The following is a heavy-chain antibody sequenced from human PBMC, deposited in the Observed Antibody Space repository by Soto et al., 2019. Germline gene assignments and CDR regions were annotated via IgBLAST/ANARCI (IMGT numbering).Heavy chain of an antibody. Sequence: VGSLRLSCAASGFTFSSYAMSWVRQAPGKGLEWVSAISGSGGSTYYADSVKGRFTISRDNSKNTLYLQMNSLRAEDTAVYYCAKDLNAGSYYYYYGMDVWGQGTTVTVSS. V-gene: IGHV3-23*01. CDR2: ISGSGGST. D-gene: IGHD1-26*01. CDR1: GFTFSSYA. J-gene: IGHJ6*02. CDR3: AKDLNAGSYYYYYGMDV.